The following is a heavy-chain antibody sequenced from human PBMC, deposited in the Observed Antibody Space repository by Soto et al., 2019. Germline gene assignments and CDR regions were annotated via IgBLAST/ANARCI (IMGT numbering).Heavy chain of an antibody. J-gene: IGHJ4*02. D-gene: IGHD2-15*01. CDR3: ARGRWSTFGY. Sequence: HSPTLSLTCAVSGDSVSSNNIAWNWLRQSPWRGLEWLGRTYYRSKWYNEYAVSVRSRITINLDTSKNQFSLQLNSVTPEDTAVYYCARGRWSTFGYWAQGAQVTVSS. CDR1: GDSVSSNNIA. V-gene: IGHV6-1*01. CDR2: TYYRSKWYN.